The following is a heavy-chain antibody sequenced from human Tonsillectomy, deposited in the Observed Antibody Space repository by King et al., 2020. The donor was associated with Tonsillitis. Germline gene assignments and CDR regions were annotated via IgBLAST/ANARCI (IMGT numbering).Heavy chain of an antibody. CDR2: IIPIFGIA. CDR3: ASPYYYDSSGYYYAFDY. CDR1: GGTFSNYA. D-gene: IGHD3-22*01. Sequence: QLVQSGAEVKKPGSSVKVSCKASGGTFSNYAISWVRQAPGQGLEWMGGIIPIFGIANYAQKFQGRVTITADESTSTAYMELSSLRSEDTAVYYCASPYYYDSSGYYYAFDYWGQGTLVTVSS. V-gene: IGHV1-69*01. J-gene: IGHJ4*02.